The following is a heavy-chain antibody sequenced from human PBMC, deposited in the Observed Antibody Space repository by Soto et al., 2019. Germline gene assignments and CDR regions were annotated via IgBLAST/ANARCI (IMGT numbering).Heavy chain of an antibody. Sequence: SQTLSLTCAISGDSVSTNSATWDWIRQSPSRGLEWLGRTYYRSKWSNDYAVSVKSRIVITPDTSKNQLSLHLNSVTPGDTALYFCARDGSGFHWYFDLWGRGTLVTVSS. V-gene: IGHV6-1*01. D-gene: IGHD6-19*01. J-gene: IGHJ2*01. CDR3: ARDGSGFHWYFDL. CDR2: TYYRSKWSN. CDR1: GDSVSTNSAT.